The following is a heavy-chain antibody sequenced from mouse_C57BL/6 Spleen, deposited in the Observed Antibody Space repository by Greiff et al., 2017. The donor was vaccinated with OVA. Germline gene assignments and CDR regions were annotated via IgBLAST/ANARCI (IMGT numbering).Heavy chain of an antibody. V-gene: IGHV1-82*01. CDR2: IYPGDGYT. J-gene: IGHJ2*01. CDR1: GYAFSSSW. Sequence: VQLQESGPELVKPGASVKISCKASGYAFSSSWMNWVKQRPGKGLEWIGRIYPGDGYTNYNGKFKGKATLTADKSSSTAYMQLSSLTSEDSAVYYCATTMATAATTRESDYWGQGTTLTVSS. D-gene: IGHD2-2*01. CDR3: ATTMATAATTRESDY.